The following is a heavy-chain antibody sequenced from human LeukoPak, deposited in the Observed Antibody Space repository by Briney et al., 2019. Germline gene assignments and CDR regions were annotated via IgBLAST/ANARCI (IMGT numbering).Heavy chain of an antibody. CDR2: INHSGST. J-gene: IGHJ4*02. CDR3: VSGWYWYYFDY. CDR1: GGSFSGYY. Sequence: SETLSLTCAVHGGSFSGYYWSWIRQPPGKGLEWIGEINHSGSTNYNPSLKSRVTISVDTSKNQFSLKLSSVTAADTAVYYCVSGWYWYYFDYWGQGTLVTVSS. D-gene: IGHD2-8*02. V-gene: IGHV4-34*01.